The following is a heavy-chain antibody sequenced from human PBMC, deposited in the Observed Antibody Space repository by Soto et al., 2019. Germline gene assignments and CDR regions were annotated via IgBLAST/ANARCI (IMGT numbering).Heavy chain of an antibody. Sequence: QVQLQESGPGLVKPSGTLSLTCAVSGGSVSSSNWWSWVRQSPGKGLEWMGEIYHSGSAHYNPSLKSRATITLDKSKNQFAVGLTSVTAADTAVYYCARVPGVVVSADDAFDIWGPGTRVIVSS. CDR1: GGSVSSSNW. V-gene: IGHV4-4*02. J-gene: IGHJ3*02. CDR3: ARVPGVVVSADDAFDI. D-gene: IGHD2-21*02. CDR2: IYHSGSA.